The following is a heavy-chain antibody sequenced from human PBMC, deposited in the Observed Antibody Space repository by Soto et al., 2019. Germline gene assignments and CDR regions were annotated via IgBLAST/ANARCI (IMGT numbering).Heavy chain of an antibody. CDR3: ARSTGPLYYYYYMDV. J-gene: IGHJ6*03. V-gene: IGHV1-69*06. CDR1: GGTFSSYA. D-gene: IGHD2-2*01. CDR2: IIPIFGTA. Sequence: EASVKVSCKASGGTFSSYAISWVRQAPGQGLEWMGRIIPIFGTANYAQKFQGRVTITADKSTSTAYMELSSLRSEDTAVYYCARSTGPLYYYYYMDVWGKGTTVTVSS.